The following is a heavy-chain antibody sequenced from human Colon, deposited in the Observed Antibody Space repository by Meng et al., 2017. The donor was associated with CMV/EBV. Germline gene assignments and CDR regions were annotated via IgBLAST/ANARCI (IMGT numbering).Heavy chain of an antibody. CDR1: GFTFSDYY. D-gene: IGHD2-15*01. CDR2: ISTGSNYL. J-gene: IGHJ4*02. V-gene: IGHV3-11*05. CDR3: ARDQGGCTGGSCFYRI. Sequence: QVQLVVSGGGLVKPGGSLRLFGTACGFTFSDYYMSWIRQAPGKGLEWVSYISTGSNYLNYADSVKGRFTISRDNADNSLYLEMNSLRVEDTAIYYCARDQGGCTGGSCFYRIWGQGTLVTVSA.